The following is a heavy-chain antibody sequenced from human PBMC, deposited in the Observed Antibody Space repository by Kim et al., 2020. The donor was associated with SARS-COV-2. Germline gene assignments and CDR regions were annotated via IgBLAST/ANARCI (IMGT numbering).Heavy chain of an antibody. V-gene: IGHV3-15*05. CDR1: GFTFSNAW. Sequence: GGSLRLSCAASGFTFSNAWMTWVRQAPGKGLEWVGHIKSKTDGGTTDYAAPVKGRFTISRDDSKNTLHLQMNSLKIADTAVYYCTTGEGGYTTGYWDDY. CDR2: IKSKTDGGTT. J-gene: IGHJ4*01. CDR3: TTGEGGYTTGYWDDY. D-gene: IGHD5-12*01.